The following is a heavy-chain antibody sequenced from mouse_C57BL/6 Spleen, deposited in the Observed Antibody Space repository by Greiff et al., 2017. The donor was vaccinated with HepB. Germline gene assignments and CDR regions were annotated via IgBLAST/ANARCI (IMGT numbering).Heavy chain of an antibody. V-gene: IGHV1-76*01. CDR2: IYPGSGNT. CDR3: ARGEPGGYFDV. CDR1: GYTFTDYY. J-gene: IGHJ1*03. Sequence: VQLQQSGAELVRPGASVKLSCKASGYTFTDYYINWVKQRPGQGLEWIARIYPGSGNTYYNEKFKGKATLTAEKSSSTAYMQLSSLTSEDSAVYFCARGEPGGYFDVWGTGTTVTVSS.